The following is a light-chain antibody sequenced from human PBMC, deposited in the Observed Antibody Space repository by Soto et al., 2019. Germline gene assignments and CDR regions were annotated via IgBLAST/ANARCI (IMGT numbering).Light chain of an antibody. CDR1: SSDVGGYNY. CDR2: DAS. CDR3: SSYTSSSSLV. J-gene: IGLJ2*01. Sequence: QSALTQPASVSGSPGQSITISCTGTSSDVGGYNYVSWYQQHPGKAPKLMIYDASNRPSGVSNRFSGSKSGSTASLTISGLQAEDEADYYCSSYTSSSSLVFGGVTKLTVL. V-gene: IGLV2-14*01.